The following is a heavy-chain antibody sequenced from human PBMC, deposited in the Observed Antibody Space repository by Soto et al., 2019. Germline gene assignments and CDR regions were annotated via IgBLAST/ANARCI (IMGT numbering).Heavy chain of an antibody. CDR1: GFAVSSSY. CDR3: ARDPPITSDYALDV. J-gene: IGHJ6*02. Sequence: PGGSLRLSCAASGFAVSSSYIMWVRQAPGKGLECISVTYTDGSTHYADSVKDRFTISRDDSRNTLYLQMNSLRAEDTAVYYCARDPPITSDYALDVWGQGTTVTSP. V-gene: IGHV3-53*01. CDR2: TYTDGST. D-gene: IGHD1-20*01.